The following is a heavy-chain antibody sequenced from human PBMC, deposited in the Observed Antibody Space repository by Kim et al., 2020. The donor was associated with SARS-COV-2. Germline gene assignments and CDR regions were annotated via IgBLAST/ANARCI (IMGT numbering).Heavy chain of an antibody. D-gene: IGHD3-10*01. Sequence: GGSLRLSCGASGFTFSSYAMSWVRQAPGKGLEWVSGINYSGGSTYYADSVKGRFTISRDNSKNTLYLQMNSLRADDTAVYYCAKGGVYYGSGSSYRNDYWGQGTLVTVSS. CDR2: INYSGGST. V-gene: IGHV3-23*01. CDR1: GFTFSSYA. CDR3: AKGGVYYGSGSSYRNDY. J-gene: IGHJ4*02.